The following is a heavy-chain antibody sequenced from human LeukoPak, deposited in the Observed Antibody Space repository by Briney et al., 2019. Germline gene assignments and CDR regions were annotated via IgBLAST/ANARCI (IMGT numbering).Heavy chain of an antibody. V-gene: IGHV4-39*01. CDR3: ARSAILWFGELLKREYYFDY. D-gene: IGHD3-10*01. Sequence: PSETLSLTCTVSGGSISSSIYYWGWIRQPPGKGLEWIGSIYYSGSTYYNPSLKSRVTISVDTSKNQFSLKLSSVTAADTAVYYCARSAILWFGELLKREYYFDYWGQGTMVTVSS. CDR2: IYYSGST. J-gene: IGHJ4*02. CDR1: GGSISSSIYY.